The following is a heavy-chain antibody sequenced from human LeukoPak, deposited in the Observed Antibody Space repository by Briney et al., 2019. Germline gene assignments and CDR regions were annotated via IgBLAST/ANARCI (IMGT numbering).Heavy chain of an antibody. CDR3: ARVVGATRAYTFDI. CDR2: IYSGGST. V-gene: IGHV3-66*01. CDR1: GFTASTNY. D-gene: IGHD1-26*01. Sequence: GGSLRLSCAASGFTASTNYMSWVRQAPGKGLEWVSVIYSGGSTYYADSVKGRFTISRDNSKNTLYLQMNSLRAEDTAVYYCARVVGATRAYTFDIWGQGTMVTVSS. J-gene: IGHJ3*02.